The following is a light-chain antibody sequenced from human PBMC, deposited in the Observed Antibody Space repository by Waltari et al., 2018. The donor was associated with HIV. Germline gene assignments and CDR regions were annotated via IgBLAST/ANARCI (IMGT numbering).Light chain of an antibody. V-gene: IGLV3-9*01. CDR2: NDV. J-gene: IGLJ2*01. Sequence: SYELTQPLSVSVALGQTARIPCGGNNVGTKAVHWYQQKSGQAPLLVIYNDVNRPPGIPWRFSASKSRNTATLTISGAQAGDEADYYCQVWHYSVFFGGGTKLTVL. CDR1: NVGTKA. CDR3: QVWHYSVF.